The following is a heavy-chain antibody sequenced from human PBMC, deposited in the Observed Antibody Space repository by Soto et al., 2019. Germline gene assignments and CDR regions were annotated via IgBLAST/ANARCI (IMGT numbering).Heavy chain of an antibody. CDR2: ISYDGSNK. D-gene: IGHD2-21*02. Sequence: GGSLRLSCAASGFTFSSYAMHWVRQAPGKGLEWVAVISYDGSNKYYADSVKGRFTISRDNSKNTLYLQMNSLRAEDTAVYYCASDLGGNSAFDIWGQGTMVTVSS. J-gene: IGHJ3*02. CDR1: GFTFSSYA. CDR3: ASDLGGNSAFDI. V-gene: IGHV3-30*04.